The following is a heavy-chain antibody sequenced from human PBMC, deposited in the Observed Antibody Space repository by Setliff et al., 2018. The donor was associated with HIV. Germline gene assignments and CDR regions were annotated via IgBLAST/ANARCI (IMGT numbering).Heavy chain of an antibody. CDR2: ISSNGGST. CDR1: GFTFSSYA. D-gene: IGHD4-17*01. J-gene: IGHJ6*03. CDR3: VKARVDGDYYYYYYMDV. Sequence: GVLRLSCSASGFTFSSYAMHWARQAPGKGLEYVSAISSNGGSTYYADSVKGRFTISRDNSKNTLYLQMSSLRAEDTAVYYCVKARVDGDYYYYYYMDVWGKGTTVTVAS. V-gene: IGHV3-64D*09.